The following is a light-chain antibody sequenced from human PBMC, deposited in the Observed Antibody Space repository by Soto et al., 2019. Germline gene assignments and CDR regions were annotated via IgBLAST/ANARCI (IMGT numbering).Light chain of an antibody. V-gene: IGLV9-49*01. CDR3: GADHGSGSNFVLWV. CDR1: SGYSNYK. J-gene: IGLJ3*02. Sequence: QSVLTQPPSASASLGASVTLTCTLSSGYSNYKVDWYQQRPGKGPRFVMRVGTGGIVGSKGDGIPDRFSVLGSGLNRYLTIKNIQEEDESDYHCGADHGSGSNFVLWVFGGGTKLTVL. CDR2: VGTGGIVG.